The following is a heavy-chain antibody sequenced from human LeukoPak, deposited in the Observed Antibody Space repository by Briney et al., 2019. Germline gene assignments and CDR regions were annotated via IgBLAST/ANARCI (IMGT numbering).Heavy chain of an antibody. J-gene: IGHJ5*02. V-gene: IGHV6-1*01. Sequence: SQTLSLTCASSGDSVSSNSVAWNWIRQSPSRGLEWLGRTYYRSKWYNHYAVSVKSRITITPDTSKNQLSLQLNSVTPEDTAVYYCVRDHCSGGSCLYNWFDPWGQGTLVTVSS. CDR1: GDSVSSNSVA. CDR2: TYYRSKWYN. D-gene: IGHD2-15*01. CDR3: VRDHCSGGSCLYNWFDP.